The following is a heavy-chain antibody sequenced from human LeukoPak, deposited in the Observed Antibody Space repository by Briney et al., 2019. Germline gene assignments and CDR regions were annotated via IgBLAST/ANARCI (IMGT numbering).Heavy chain of an antibody. J-gene: IGHJ2*01. CDR1: GGSFSGYY. D-gene: IGHD2-2*01. CDR2: INHSGST. CDR3: ARHQRYCSSTSCYLPYFDL. Sequence: PSETLSLTCAVYGGSFSGYYWSWIRQPPGKGLEWIGEINHSGSTNYNPSLKSRVTISVDTSKNQFSLKLSSVTAADTAVYYCARHQRYCSSTSCYLPYFDLWGRGTLVTVSS. V-gene: IGHV4-34*01.